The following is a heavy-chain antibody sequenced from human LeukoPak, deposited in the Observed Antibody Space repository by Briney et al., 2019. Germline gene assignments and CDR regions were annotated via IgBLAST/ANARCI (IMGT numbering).Heavy chain of an antibody. V-gene: IGHV3-23*01. CDR2: ITGSGGDA. D-gene: IGHD2-15*01. Sequence: GGSLRLSCAASGFTFSSYAMTWVRQAPGKGLEWVSSITGSGGDAYYADSVKGRFTISRDNSKNTLDLQMNSLRAEDTAVYYCAKGLKGCSGSSCYYFFDFWGQGALITVSS. CDR1: GFTFSSYA. CDR3: AKGLKGCSGSSCYYFFDF. J-gene: IGHJ4*02.